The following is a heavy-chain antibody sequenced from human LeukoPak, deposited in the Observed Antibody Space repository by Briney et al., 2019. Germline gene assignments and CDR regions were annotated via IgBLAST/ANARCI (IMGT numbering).Heavy chain of an antibody. CDR1: GYTFTSYA. J-gene: IGHJ1*01. D-gene: IGHD6-19*01. Sequence: GASVKVSCKASGYTFTSYAMHWVRQAPGQRLEWMGWINAGNGNTKYSQKFQGRVTITRDTFASTAYMELSSLRSEDTAVYYCARDVIAVAGYAEYFQHWGQGTLVTVSS. V-gene: IGHV1-3*01. CDR2: INAGNGNT. CDR3: ARDVIAVAGYAEYFQH.